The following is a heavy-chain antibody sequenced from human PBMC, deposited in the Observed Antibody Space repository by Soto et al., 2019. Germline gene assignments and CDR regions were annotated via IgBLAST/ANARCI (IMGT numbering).Heavy chain of an antibody. CDR3: ARSTVVTFEYFQP. CDR2: ISYDGNNK. Sequence: PGGSLRLSCAASEFTFSNYAMHRVRQAPGKGLQWLAVISYDGNNKYYADSVEGRFTISRDNSKNTVYLQMNSLRLEDTAVYYCARSTVVTFEYFQPWGQGTLVTVSS. CDR1: EFTFSNYA. J-gene: IGHJ1*01. D-gene: IGHD4-17*01. V-gene: IGHV3-30*03.